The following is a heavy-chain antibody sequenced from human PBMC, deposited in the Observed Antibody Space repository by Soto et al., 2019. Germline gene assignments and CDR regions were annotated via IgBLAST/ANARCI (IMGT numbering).Heavy chain of an antibody. D-gene: IGHD2-2*01. J-gene: IGHJ4*02. CDR3: ATTRPYCSSTSCYFDY. V-gene: IGHV1-69*01. CDR2: IIPIFGTA. Sequence: QVQLVQSGAEVKKPGSSVKVSCKASGFTFSSYAISWVRQAPGQGLEWMGGIIPIFGTANYAQKFQGRVTITADESTSAAYVELSSLSSKDTAVYYFATTRPYCSSTSCYFDYWGQGTLVNVSS. CDR1: GFTFSSYA.